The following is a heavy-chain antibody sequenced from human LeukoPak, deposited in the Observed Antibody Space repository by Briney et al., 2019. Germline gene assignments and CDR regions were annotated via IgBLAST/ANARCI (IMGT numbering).Heavy chain of an antibody. V-gene: IGHV3-21*01. D-gene: IGHD3-22*01. CDR3: ARDLAPYYYDSSGYYSGPFDY. CDR1: GFTFSSYS. Sequence: KSGGSLRLSCAASGFTFSSYSMNWVRQAPGKGLEWVSSISSSSSYIYYADSVKGRFTISRDNAKNSLYLQTNSLRAEDTAVYYCARDLAPYYYDSSGYYSGPFDYWAREPWSPSPQ. CDR2: ISSSSSYI. J-gene: IGHJ4*02.